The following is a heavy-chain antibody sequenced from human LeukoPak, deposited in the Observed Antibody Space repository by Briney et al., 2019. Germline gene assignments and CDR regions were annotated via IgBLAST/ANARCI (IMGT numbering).Heavy chain of an antibody. CDR1: GVSISSSNSY. CDR3: ARDGYGDYYMDV. CDR2: IYYSGNT. Sequence: SETLSLTCTVSGVSISSSNSYWGWIRQPPGKGLEWIGSIYYSGNTYHNASLKSQVSISIDTSKNQFSLKLTSVTAADTAVYYCARDGYGDYYMDVWGKGTTVTISS. V-gene: IGHV4-39*02. J-gene: IGHJ6*03. D-gene: IGHD4-17*01.